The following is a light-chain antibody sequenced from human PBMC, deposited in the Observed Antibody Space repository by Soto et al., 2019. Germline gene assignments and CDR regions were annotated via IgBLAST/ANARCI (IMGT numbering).Light chain of an antibody. CDR1: NSDVGGYNY. V-gene: IGLV2-14*03. Sequence: QSVLTQPASVSGSPGQSITISCTGTNSDVGGYNYVSWYQQYPGKAPKLLIYNLSNRPSGVSNRFSGSKSGNTASLTISGLQAEDEADYYCTSYTSSSTRVFGGGTKVTVL. CDR2: NLS. CDR3: TSYTSSSTRV. J-gene: IGLJ3*02.